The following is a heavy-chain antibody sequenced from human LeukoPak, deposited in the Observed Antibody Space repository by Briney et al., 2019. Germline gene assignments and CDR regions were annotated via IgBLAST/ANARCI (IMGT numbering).Heavy chain of an antibody. CDR1: GFTFSTYW. D-gene: IGHD3-16*01. V-gene: IGHV3-7*01. CDR2: IKEYGSEK. J-gene: IGHJ6*03. Sequence: GGSLRLSCAASGFTFSTYWMSWVRQAPGKGLEWVANIKEYGSEKYYGASVKGGFTISRDNAKNSLYREMNSLRVEDTAVYYCARDKDYVRYYYMDVWGKGTTVTVSS. CDR3: ARDKDYVRYYYMDV.